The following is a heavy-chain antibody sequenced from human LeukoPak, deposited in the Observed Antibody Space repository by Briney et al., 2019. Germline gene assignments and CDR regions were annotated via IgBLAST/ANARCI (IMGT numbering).Heavy chain of an antibody. Sequence: SETLSLTCTVSGGSISNYYWTWMRQPPGKGLEWIGYIYDSGSTSTDYNPSLKSRVTISVDTSKNQFSLKLNSVTAADTAEYYCARRRRIGAAGGDGMDVWGQGTTVTVSS. V-gene: IGHV4-59*08. CDR1: GGSISNYY. CDR3: ARRRRIGAAGGDGMDV. J-gene: IGHJ6*02. D-gene: IGHD6-13*01. CDR2: IYDSGSTST.